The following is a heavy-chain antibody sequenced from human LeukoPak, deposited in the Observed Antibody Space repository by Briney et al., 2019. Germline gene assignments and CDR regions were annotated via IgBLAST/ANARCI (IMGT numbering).Heavy chain of an antibody. CDR1: GFTFSSHG. CDR2: IWYDGSKT. V-gene: IGHV3-33*06. Sequence: PGRSLRLSRAASGFTFSSHGMQWVRQPPGKGLEWVALIWYDGSKTNYVDSVMGRFTISRDSSKNTLYLQMDNLRVEDTAVYFCAKDLSYGSLWFDPWGQGTLVTVSS. J-gene: IGHJ5*02. CDR3: AKDLSYGSLWFDP. D-gene: IGHD3-10*01.